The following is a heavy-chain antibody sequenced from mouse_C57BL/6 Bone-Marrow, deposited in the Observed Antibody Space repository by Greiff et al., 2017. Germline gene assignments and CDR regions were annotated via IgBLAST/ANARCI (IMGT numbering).Heavy chain of an antibody. CDR2: IDPSDSET. CDR1: GYTFTSYW. Sequence: QVQLQQSGAELVRPGSSVKLSCKASGYTFTSYWMHWVKQRPIQGLEWIGNIDPSDSETHYNQKFKDKATLTVDKSSSTAYMQLSSLTSEDSAVYYCATYYYGSRRYFDVWGTGTTVTVSS. D-gene: IGHD1-1*01. V-gene: IGHV1-52*01. CDR3: ATYYYGSRRYFDV. J-gene: IGHJ1*03.